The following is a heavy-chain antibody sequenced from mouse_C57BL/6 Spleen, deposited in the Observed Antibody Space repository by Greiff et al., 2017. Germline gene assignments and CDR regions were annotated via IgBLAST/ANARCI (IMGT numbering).Heavy chain of an antibody. J-gene: IGHJ1*03. CDR2: INPNNGGT. Sequence: QLQQSGPELVKPGASVKISCKASGYTFTDYYMNWVKQSHGKSLEWIGDINPNNGGTSYNQKFKGKATLTVDKSSSTAYMELRSLTSEDSAVYYCAILPWYFDVWGTGTTVTVSS. CDR3: AILPWYFDV. V-gene: IGHV1-26*01. CDR1: GYTFTDYY.